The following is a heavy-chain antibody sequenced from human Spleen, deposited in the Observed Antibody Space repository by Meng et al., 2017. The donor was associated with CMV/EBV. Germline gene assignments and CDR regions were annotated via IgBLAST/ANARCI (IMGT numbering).Heavy chain of an antibody. Sequence: ACGFTFSNFAVYWVRQAPGKGLEWVAGISYDGSNQYYADSVKGRFTVSRDNSKNTLYLQMNSLRAEDTAVYFCARGPSSWHFYFDYWGQGTLVTVSS. CDR3: ARGPSSWHFYFDY. CDR1: GFTFSNFA. V-gene: IGHV3-30*04. J-gene: IGHJ4*02. CDR2: ISYDGSNQ. D-gene: IGHD6-13*01.